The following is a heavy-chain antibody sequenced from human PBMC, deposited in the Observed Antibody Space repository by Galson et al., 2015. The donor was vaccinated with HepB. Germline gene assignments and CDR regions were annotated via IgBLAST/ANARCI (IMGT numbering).Heavy chain of an antibody. CDR3: ARDSGYVSGWYAGRGGFDY. CDR1: GFTLSSYA. J-gene: IGHJ4*02. CDR2: ISYDGRTQ. V-gene: IGHV3-30*03. Sequence: SLRLSCAASGFTLSSYAIHWVRQAPGKGLEWGTVISYDGRTQNYADSVMGRFTISRDNSKDTVYPQMSSRRADDTAVYYCARDSGYVSGWYAGRGGFDYWGQGALVIVSS. D-gene: IGHD6-19*01.